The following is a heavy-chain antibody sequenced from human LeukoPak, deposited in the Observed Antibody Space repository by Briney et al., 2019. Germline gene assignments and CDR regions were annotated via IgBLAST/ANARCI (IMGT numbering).Heavy chain of an antibody. V-gene: IGHV4-34*01. CDR2: INHSGST. CDR3: ARGGLFGVVNRD. CDR1: GDSITSGYY. Sequence: SETLSLTCTVTGDSITSGYYWSWIRQPPGKGLEWIGEINHSGSTNYNPSLKSRVTISVDTSKNQFSLKLSSVTAADTAVYYCARGGLFGVVNRDWGQGTLVTVSS. D-gene: IGHD3-3*01. J-gene: IGHJ4*02.